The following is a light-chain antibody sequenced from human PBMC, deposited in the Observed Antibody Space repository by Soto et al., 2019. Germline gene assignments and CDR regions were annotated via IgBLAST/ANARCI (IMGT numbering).Light chain of an antibody. CDR1: QNIDNY. CDR2: ATS. Sequence: DIQMTQSPSSLSASVGDRVTITCRASQNIDNYLNWYQHKPGKAPKLLIYATSTLQSGVPSRFSGSGSGTDFTLRISRVQAEDVGIYYCMQALQAPYTFGQGTQLEVK. CDR3: MQALQAPYT. V-gene: IGKV1-39*01. J-gene: IGKJ2*01.